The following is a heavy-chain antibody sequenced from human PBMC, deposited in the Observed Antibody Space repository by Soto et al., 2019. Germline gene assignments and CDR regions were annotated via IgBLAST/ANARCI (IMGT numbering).Heavy chain of an antibody. V-gene: IGHV3-23*05. D-gene: IGHD2-21*01. CDR3: ATDAVYNDGLWLMDH. CDR1: GLPHSSFA. Sequence: GGSLRLSCTASGLPHSSFAMMWVRQAPGKGLECVSGIYGSGRGIEYADSVKGRFTISRDNSKNTVYLQMTDLRADDTAVYYCATDAVYNDGLWLMDHWGQGTQVTVSS. CDR2: IYGSGRGI. J-gene: IGHJ4*02.